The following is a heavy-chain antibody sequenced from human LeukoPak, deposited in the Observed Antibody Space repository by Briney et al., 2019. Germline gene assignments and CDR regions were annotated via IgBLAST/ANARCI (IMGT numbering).Heavy chain of an antibody. CDR2: IISNGGST. V-gene: IGHV3-64*04. CDR1: GFTFSVYA. J-gene: IGHJ3*02. CDR3: ASFDYGGNSDSFEI. Sequence: GGSLRLSCSASGFTFSVYAIHWVRQAPGKGLEYVSTIISNGGSTYYAASVKGRFTISRDNSKNTVYLQMNSLRAEETAVYYCASFDYGGNSDSFEIWGQGTMVTVSS. D-gene: IGHD4-23*01.